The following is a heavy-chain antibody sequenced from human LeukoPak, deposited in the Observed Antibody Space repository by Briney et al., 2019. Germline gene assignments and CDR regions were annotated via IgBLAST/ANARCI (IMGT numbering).Heavy chain of an antibody. CDR3: ARSPTCSGGSCYSRGARYYYYGMDV. Sequence: ASVKVSCKAFGYTFTNYYIHWVRQAPGQGLEWMGWMNPNSGNTGYAQKFQGRVTMTRNTSISTAYMELSSLRSEDTAVYYCARSPTCSGGSCYSRGARYYYYGMDVWGQGTTVTVSS. CDR1: GYTFTNYY. J-gene: IGHJ6*02. CDR2: MNPNSGNT. V-gene: IGHV1-8*02. D-gene: IGHD2-15*01.